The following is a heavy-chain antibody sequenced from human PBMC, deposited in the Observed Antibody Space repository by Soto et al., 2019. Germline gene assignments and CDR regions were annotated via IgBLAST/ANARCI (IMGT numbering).Heavy chain of an antibody. Sequence: ASVKVSCKASGYTFTSYDINWVRQATGQGLEWMGWMNPNSGNTGYAQKFQGRVTMTRNTSISTAYMELSSLRSEDTAVYYCARVFCSSTSCYAWYYYYMDVWGKGTTVTVSS. D-gene: IGHD2-2*01. V-gene: IGHV1-8*01. J-gene: IGHJ6*03. CDR2: MNPNSGNT. CDR1: GYTFTSYD. CDR3: ARVFCSSTSCYAWYYYYMDV.